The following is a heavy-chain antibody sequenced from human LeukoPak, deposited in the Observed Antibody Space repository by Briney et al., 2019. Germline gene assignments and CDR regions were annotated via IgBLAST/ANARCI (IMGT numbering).Heavy chain of an antibody. V-gene: IGHV1-18*01. Sequence: ASVKVSCKASGYTFTSYGISWVRQAPGQGLEWMGWISAYNGNTNYAQKLQGRVTMTTDTSTSTAYMELRSLRSDDTAVYYCAKAQYGQSRWPPYYFDYWGQGTLVTVSS. CDR3: AKAQYGQSRWPPYYFDY. D-gene: IGHD2/OR15-2a*01. J-gene: IGHJ4*02. CDR2: ISAYNGNT. CDR1: GYTFTSYG.